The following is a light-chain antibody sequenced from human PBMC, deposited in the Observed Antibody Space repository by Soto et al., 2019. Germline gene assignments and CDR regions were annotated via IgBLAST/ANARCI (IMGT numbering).Light chain of an antibody. CDR3: GTWDSSLSAGV. CDR2: DND. J-gene: IGLJ2*01. Sequence: QSVLTQPPSVSAAPGQRVXISXXGSXSNIGNNYVSWYQQLPGTAPKLLIYDNDKRPSEIPDRFSXSKSGTSATLGITGLQTGDEADYYCGTWDSSLSAGVFXRGTKLTVL. CDR1: XSNIGNNY. V-gene: IGLV1-51*01.